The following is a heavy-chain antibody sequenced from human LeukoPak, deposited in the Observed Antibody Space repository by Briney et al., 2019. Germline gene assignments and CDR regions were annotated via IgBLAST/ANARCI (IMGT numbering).Heavy chain of an antibody. D-gene: IGHD6-19*01. Sequence: GASVKVSCKASGYTFTGYYVHWVRQAPGQGLEWMGWINPNSGGTNYAQKFQGRVTMTRDTSISTAYMELSRLRSDDTAVYYCARDRGWLVNRGWFDPWGQGTLVTVSS. J-gene: IGHJ5*02. CDR1: GYTFTGYY. V-gene: IGHV1-2*02. CDR3: ARDRGWLVNRGWFDP. CDR2: INPNSGGT.